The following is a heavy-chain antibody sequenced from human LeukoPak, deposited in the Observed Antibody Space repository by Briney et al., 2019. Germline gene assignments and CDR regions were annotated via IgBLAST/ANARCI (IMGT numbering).Heavy chain of an antibody. D-gene: IGHD3-22*01. CDR3: ARAGYYYDSSGYYVMTEIDY. CDR1: GFTFSSYS. CDR2: ISISSSYI. Sequence: GGSLRLSCAASGFTFSSYSMNWVRQAPGKGLEWVSSISISSSYIYYADSVKGRLTISRDNAKNSLYLQMNSLRAEDTAVYYCARAGYYYDSSGYYVMTEIDYWGQGTLVTVSS. V-gene: IGHV3-21*01. J-gene: IGHJ4*02.